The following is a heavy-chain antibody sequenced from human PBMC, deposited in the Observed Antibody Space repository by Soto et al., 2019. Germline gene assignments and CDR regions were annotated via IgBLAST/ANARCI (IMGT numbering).Heavy chain of an antibody. CDR2: ISGSGGST. J-gene: IGHJ5*02. CDR1: GFTFSSYA. Sequence: PGGSLRLSCAASGFTFSSYAMSWVRQAPGKGLEWVSAISGSGGSTYYADSVKGRFTISRDNSKNTLYLQMNSLRAEDTAVYYCAKEGSSWYFASNWFDPWGQGTLVTVSS. D-gene: IGHD6-13*01. V-gene: IGHV3-23*01. CDR3: AKEGSSWYFASNWFDP.